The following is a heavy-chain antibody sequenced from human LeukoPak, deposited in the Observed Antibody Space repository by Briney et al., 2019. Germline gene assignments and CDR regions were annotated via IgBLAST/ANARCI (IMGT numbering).Heavy chain of an antibody. Sequence: EASVKVSCKASGYTFTGYYIHWVRQAPGQGLECMGWINPNSGGTNYAQKFQGRATMTRDTSISPAYMELSRLRSDDTAVYYCARGGSGSYFSWLDHWGQGTLVTVSS. CDR1: GYTFTGYY. CDR3: ARGGSGSYFSWLDH. CDR2: INPNSGGT. V-gene: IGHV1-2*02. D-gene: IGHD3-10*01. J-gene: IGHJ5*02.